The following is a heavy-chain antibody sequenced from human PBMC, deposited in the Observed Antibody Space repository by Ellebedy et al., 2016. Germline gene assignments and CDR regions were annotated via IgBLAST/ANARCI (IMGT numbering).Heavy chain of an antibody. CDR2: IYHGGTT. J-gene: IGHJ5*02. V-gene: IGHV4-59*01. Sequence: SETLSLTCTVSGASISSYYWSWIRQPPGKGLAWGGHIYHGGTTRYNPSLKSRVTISVDTSKNQFSLTLNSVTAADTAMYYCARDSPSYYGSGSFDPWGQGTLVTVPS. D-gene: IGHD3-10*01. CDR3: ARDSPSYYGSGSFDP. CDR1: GASISSYY.